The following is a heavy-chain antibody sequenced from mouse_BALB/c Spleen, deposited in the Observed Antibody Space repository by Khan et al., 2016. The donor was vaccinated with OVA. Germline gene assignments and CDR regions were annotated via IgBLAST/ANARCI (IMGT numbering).Heavy chain of an antibody. Sequence: DVLLVESGGGLVQPGGSRKLACEASGFTFSSFGMHWVRQAPGKGLEWVAYIISDSITPYYADTLKGRFTIPRDNPRNTLFLQLTSLRSEDTAMYYCARGNWAWFAYWGQGTLVTVSA. CDR1: GFTFSSFG. V-gene: IGHV5-17*02. D-gene: IGHD4-1*01. J-gene: IGHJ3*01. CDR3: ARGNWAWFAY. CDR2: IISDSITP.